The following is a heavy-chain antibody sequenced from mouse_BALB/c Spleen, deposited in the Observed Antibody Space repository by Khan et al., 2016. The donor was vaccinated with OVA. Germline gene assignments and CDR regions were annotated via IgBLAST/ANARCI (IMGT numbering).Heavy chain of an antibody. CDR3: ARLAYYYDSEGIAY. CDR1: GFTFSTYG. V-gene: IGHV5-6*01. Sequence: VQLKESGGDLVKPEGSLKLSCAASGFTFSTYGMSWVRQTPDKRLEWVATISSGGSYTYYPDSVQGRFTISRDNAKNTLYLQMSSLKSEDTAMFYCARLAYYYDSEGIAYWGQGTLVTVSA. CDR2: ISSGGSYT. J-gene: IGHJ3*01. D-gene: IGHD1-1*01.